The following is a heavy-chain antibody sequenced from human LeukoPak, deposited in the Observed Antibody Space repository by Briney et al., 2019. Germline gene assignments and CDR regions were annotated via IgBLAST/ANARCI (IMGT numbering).Heavy chain of an antibody. D-gene: IGHD5-12*01. Sequence: PSETLSLTCAVYGGSFSGYYWSWIRQPPGKGLEWIGEINHSGSTNYNPSLKSRVTISVDTSKNQFSLKLSSVTAADTAVYYCARVGWLRSRAVLGYYYYGMDVWGQGTTVTVSS. V-gene: IGHV4-34*01. CDR3: ARVGWLRSRAVLGYYYYGMDV. CDR1: GGSFSGYY. CDR2: INHSGST. J-gene: IGHJ6*02.